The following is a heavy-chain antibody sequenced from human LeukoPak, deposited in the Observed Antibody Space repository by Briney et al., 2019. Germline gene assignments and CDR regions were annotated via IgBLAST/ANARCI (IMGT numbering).Heavy chain of an antibody. J-gene: IGHJ4*02. CDR2: ISSSGGST. Sequence: GGSLRLSCAASGFSSSSYAMTWVRLAPGKGLEWVSSISSSGGSTFYADSVKGRFTISRDNSGSTLFLQMNSLRAEDTALYYCAKALRGLNWNDRNDYWGQGTLVTVSS. CDR3: AKALRGLNWNDRNDY. V-gene: IGHV3-23*01. D-gene: IGHD1-1*01. CDR1: GFSSSSYA.